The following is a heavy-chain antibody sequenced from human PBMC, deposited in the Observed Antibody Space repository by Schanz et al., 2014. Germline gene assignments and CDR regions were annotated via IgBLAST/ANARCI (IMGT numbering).Heavy chain of an antibody. CDR1: GFAFDTYW. D-gene: IGHD3-10*01. CDR2: IYSGGST. V-gene: IGHV3-66*02. CDR3: ARVRTIYGSGAMGY. Sequence: EVQLLESGGGLVQPGGSLRLSCAASGFAFDTYWMSWVRQAPGKGLEWVAVIYSGGSTLYKDSVKGRITISRDNNKNTPHLQKNSRRAEDAAVDYCARVRTIYGSGAMGYWGQGTLVTVSS. J-gene: IGHJ4*02.